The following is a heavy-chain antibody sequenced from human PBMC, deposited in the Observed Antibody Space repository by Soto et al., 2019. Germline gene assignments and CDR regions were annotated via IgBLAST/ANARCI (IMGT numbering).Heavy chain of an antibody. D-gene: IGHD3-10*01. CDR1: GGSISRYF. Sequence: QVQLQESGPGLVKPSETLSLTCTVSGGSISRYFWSWIRQPPGKGLEWIGYIFYSENTNYSHSLRSQVTISVDTSKNHLSLKLSSVTAADTSVYYCARVNYYGSGSYQKAKYYYGMDVWGQGTTVTVSS. V-gene: IGHV4-59*01. CDR2: IFYSENT. J-gene: IGHJ6*02. CDR3: ARVNYYGSGSYQKAKYYYGMDV.